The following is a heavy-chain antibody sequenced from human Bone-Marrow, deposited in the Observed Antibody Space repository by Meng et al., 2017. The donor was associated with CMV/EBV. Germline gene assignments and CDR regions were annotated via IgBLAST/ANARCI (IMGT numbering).Heavy chain of an antibody. CDR1: GYTFTGYY. D-gene: IGHD3-16*01. J-gene: IGHJ4*02. CDR3: TLTFTYSYYFDY. CDR2: IIPIFGTA. V-gene: IGHV1-69*05. Sequence: SVKVSCKASGYTFTGYYMHWVRQAPGQGLEWMGGIIPIFGTANYAQKFQGRVTITTDESTSTAYMELSSLRSEDTAVYYCTLTFTYSYYFDYWGQGTLVTVSS.